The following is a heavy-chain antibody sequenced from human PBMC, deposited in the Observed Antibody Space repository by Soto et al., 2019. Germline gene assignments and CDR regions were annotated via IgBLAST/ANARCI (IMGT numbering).Heavy chain of an antibody. J-gene: IGHJ6*02. CDR3: ARDQVPAAYATKDYYYGMDV. D-gene: IGHD2-2*01. CDR1: GFTFSSYS. V-gene: IGHV3-21*01. Sequence: GGSLRLSCAASGFTFSSYSMNWVRQAPGKGLEWVSSIGSSSSYIYYADSVKGRFTISRDNAKNSLYLQMNSLRAEDTAVYYCARDQVPAAYATKDYYYGMDVWGQGTTVTVSS. CDR2: IGSSSSYI.